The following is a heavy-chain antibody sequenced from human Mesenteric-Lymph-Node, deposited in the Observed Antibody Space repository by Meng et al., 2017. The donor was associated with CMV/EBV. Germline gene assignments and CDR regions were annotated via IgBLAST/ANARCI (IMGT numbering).Heavy chain of an antibody. V-gene: IGHV3-21*01. D-gene: IGHD5-12*01. J-gene: IGHJ4*02. CDR2: ISSSSSYI. CDR1: GFTFSSYS. Sequence: GESLKISCAASGFTFSSYSMNWVRQAPGKGLEWVSSISSSSSYIYYADSVKGRFTISRDNAKNSLYLQMNSLRAEDTAVYYCASRGVATDIDYWGQGTLVTVSS. CDR3: ASRGVATDIDY.